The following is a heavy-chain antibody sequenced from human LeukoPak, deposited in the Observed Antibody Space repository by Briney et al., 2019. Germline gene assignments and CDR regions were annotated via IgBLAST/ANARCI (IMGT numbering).Heavy chain of an antibody. D-gene: IGHD6-19*01. CDR3: ARRTSSGWYGFDC. J-gene: IGHJ4*02. CDR2: IYYSGTT. V-gene: IGHV4-59*01. CDR1: GLSMNSYY. Sequence: PSETLSHTRSDSGLSMNSYYWSCIPQPPGKAREWIGYIYYSGTTNYNPSLKSRVTISVDTSKNLFSQTQNSVTGADTAVYYCARRTSSGWYGFDCWGQGTLVTVSS.